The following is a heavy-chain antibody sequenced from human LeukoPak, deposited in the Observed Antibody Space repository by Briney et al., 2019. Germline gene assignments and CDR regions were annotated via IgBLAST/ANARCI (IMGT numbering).Heavy chain of an antibody. D-gene: IGHD3-3*01. Sequence: ASVKVSCKASGYTFTGYYMHWVRQAPGQGLEWMGWINPNNGGTNYAQKFQGRVTMTRDTSISTAYMELSRLRSDDTAVYYCARDLEWLYPGGAFDIWGQGTMVTVSS. J-gene: IGHJ3*02. V-gene: IGHV1-2*02. CDR1: GYTFTGYY. CDR3: ARDLEWLYPGGAFDI. CDR2: INPNNGGT.